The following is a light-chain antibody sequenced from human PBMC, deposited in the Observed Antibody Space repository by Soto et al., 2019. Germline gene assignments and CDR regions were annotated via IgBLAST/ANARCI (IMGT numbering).Light chain of an antibody. CDR1: QSVAANY. CDR2: DAS. CDR3: QQRSNWPP. J-gene: IGKJ5*01. Sequence: EIVLTQSPGTLSLSPGERATLSCRASQSVAANYLAWYQQKRGQAPRLLIYDASNRATGIPARFSGSGSGTDFTLTISSLEPEDFAVYYCQQRSNWPPFGQGTRLEIK. V-gene: IGKV3-11*01.